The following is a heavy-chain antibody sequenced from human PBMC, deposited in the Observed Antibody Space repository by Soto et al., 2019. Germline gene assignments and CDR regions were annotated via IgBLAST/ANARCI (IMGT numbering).Heavy chain of an antibody. J-gene: IGHJ6*02. Sequence: GGSLRLSCAASRFIFNNYAMSWVRQAPGKGLEWVSSISGSGGSTYYADSVKGRFTISRDNSKNTLYVQMNSLRAEDTAIYYCAKEGAGSSFTGRYGMDVWGQGTTVTVSS. CDR1: RFIFNNYA. D-gene: IGHD6-6*01. CDR2: ISGSGGST. CDR3: AKEGAGSSFTGRYGMDV. V-gene: IGHV3-23*01.